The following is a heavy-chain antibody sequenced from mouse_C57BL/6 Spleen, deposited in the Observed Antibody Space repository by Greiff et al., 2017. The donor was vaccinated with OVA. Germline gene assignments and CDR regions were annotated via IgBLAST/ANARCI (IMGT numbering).Heavy chain of an antibody. D-gene: IGHD1-1*01. CDR2: IRNKANGYTT. V-gene: IGHV7-3*01. J-gene: IGHJ4*01. Sequence: EVHLVESGGGLVQPGGSLSLSCAASGFTFTDYYMSWVRQPPGKALEWLGFIRNKANGYTTEYSASVKGRFTISRDNSQSILYLQMNALRAEDSATYYGARYYYGSSPYYAMDYWGQGTSVTVSS. CDR1: GFTFTDYY. CDR3: ARYYYGSSPYYAMDY.